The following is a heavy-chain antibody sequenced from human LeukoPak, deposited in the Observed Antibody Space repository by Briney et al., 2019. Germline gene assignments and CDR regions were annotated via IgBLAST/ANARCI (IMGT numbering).Heavy chain of an antibody. D-gene: IGHD6-19*01. CDR3: ARHLWGAVDYFDY. CDR2: IHSSGSS. J-gene: IGHJ4*02. V-gene: IGHV4-4*07. Sequence: PSETLSLTCTVAGGSISNYYWSWIRQPAGKGLEWIGRIHSSGSSKYNPSLESRVTMSVDTSKNQFALRLRSVTAADTDVYYCARHLWGAVDYFDYWGQGTLVTVSS. CDR1: GGSISNYY.